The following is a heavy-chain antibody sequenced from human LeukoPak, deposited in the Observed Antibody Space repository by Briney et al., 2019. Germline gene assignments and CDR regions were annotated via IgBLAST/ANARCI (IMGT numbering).Heavy chain of an antibody. CDR3: ATETGNFYFYS. CDR2: FDPEDDEI. D-gene: IGHD1-7*01. CDR1: GYTLTELS. Sequence: ASVKVSCKVSGYTLTELSMHWVRQAPGKGLEWMGGFDPEDDEIIYAQRFQGRVTMTEDASTDTAYMELRSLRSEDTAVYYCATETGNFYFYSWGQGTTVTVSS. J-gene: IGHJ4*03. V-gene: IGHV1-24*01.